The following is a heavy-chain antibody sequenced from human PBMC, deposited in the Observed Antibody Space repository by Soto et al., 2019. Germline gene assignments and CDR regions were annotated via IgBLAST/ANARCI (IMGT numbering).Heavy chain of an antibody. Sequence: QVQLVQSGAEVKKPGSSVKVSCKSSGGTFGSYTISWVRQAPGQGLEWMGRIIPILDIPNYAQKFQGRVTITADKSTSTAYMELSSLRSEDTAVYYCARDNPRVWAAAGTPPINFDYWGQGTLVTVSS. J-gene: IGHJ4*02. CDR1: GGTFGSYT. V-gene: IGHV1-69*08. CDR3: ARDNPRVWAAAGTPPINFDY. CDR2: IIPILDIP. D-gene: IGHD6-13*01.